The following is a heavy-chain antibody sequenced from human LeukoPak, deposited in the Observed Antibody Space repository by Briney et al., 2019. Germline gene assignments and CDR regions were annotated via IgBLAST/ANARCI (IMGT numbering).Heavy chain of an antibody. CDR1: GVSISSGNYP. Sequence: SETLSLTCTVSGVSISSGNYPCTWIRHHPGKGLEWIGCLHPTGSTHYNPSLKGRLSISVGTSKNQFSLGLNSVTAADTAVYYCVKDRGDYGGDPGYFDYWGQGTHVTVSS. D-gene: IGHD4-17*01. CDR3: VKDRGDYGGDPGYFDY. V-gene: IGHV4-31*03. J-gene: IGHJ4*02. CDR2: LHPTGST.